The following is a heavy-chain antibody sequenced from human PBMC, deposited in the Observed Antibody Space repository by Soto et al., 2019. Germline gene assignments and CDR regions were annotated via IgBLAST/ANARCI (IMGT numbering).Heavy chain of an antibody. D-gene: IGHD5-18*01. CDR1: GGSFSGYY. CDR3: ARDGAPDNTAMGTAYYDSTVGAFDI. V-gene: IGHV4-34*01. CDR2: INHSGST. J-gene: IGHJ3*02. Sequence: SETLSLTCAVYGGSFSGYYWSWIRQPPGKGLEWIGEINHSGSTNYNPSLKSRVTISVDTSKNQFSLKLSSVTAADTAVYYCARDGAPDNTAMGTAYYDSTVGAFDIWGQGTMVTVSS.